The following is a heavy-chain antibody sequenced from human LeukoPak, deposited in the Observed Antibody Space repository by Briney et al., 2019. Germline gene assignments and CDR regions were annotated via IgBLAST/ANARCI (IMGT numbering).Heavy chain of an antibody. J-gene: IGHJ6*02. D-gene: IGHD1-1*01. CDR2: INPNSGGT. V-gene: IGHV1-2*02. Sequence: ASVTVSCKASGYTFTGYYMHWVRQAPGQGLEWMGWINPNSGGTNYAQKLQGRVTMTTDTSTSTAYMELRSLRSDDTAVYYCARDHPLYLEDFIYYYYGMDVWGQGTTVTVSS. CDR3: ARDHPLYLEDFIYYYYGMDV. CDR1: GYTFTGYY.